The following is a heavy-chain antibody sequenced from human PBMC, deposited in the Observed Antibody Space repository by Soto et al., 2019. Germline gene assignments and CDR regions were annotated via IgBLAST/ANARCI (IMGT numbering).Heavy chain of an antibody. Sequence: GASVKVSCKASGYTFTTYGIIWVRQAPGQGLEWMGWISAYNGNTNYAQKLQGRVTMTTDTSTSTAYMELRSLRSDDTAVYYCARGAVLYDFWSGYYIESVFDYWGQGTLVTVSS. CDR2: ISAYNGNT. CDR1: GYTFTTYG. CDR3: ARGAVLYDFWSGYYIESVFDY. V-gene: IGHV1-18*01. D-gene: IGHD3-3*01. J-gene: IGHJ4*02.